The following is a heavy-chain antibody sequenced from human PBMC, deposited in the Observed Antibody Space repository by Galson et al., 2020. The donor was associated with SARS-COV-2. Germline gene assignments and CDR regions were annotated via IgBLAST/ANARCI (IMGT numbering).Heavy chain of an antibody. CDR1: GFTFSSYA. D-gene: IGHD3-10*02. V-gene: IGHV3-23*01. Sequence: PGGSLRLSCAASGFTFSSYAMSWVRQAPGKGLEWVSAIRGRGGSTYYAGSVKGRFTISRDNSKNTLHLQMNSLRAEDTALYYCAKAPKMLFGESPGTFDIWGQGTTVTVSS. CDR2: IRGRGGST. CDR3: AKAPKMLFGESPGTFDI. J-gene: IGHJ3*02.